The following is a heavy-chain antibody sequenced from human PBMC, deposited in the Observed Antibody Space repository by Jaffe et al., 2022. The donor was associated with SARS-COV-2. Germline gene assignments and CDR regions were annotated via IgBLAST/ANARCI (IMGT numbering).Heavy chain of an antibody. Sequence: QVQLVQSGVEVKEPGASVKVSCKASGYPFTSFGVSWVRQAPGEGLEWMGWISAYNGDTNYAQKFQGRLTVTTDTSTNTAYMELKSLRSDDTAVYYCARAGDAFDIWGRGTMVTVSS. V-gene: IGHV1-18*01. CDR3: ARAGDAFDI. J-gene: IGHJ3*02. CDR2: ISAYNGDT. CDR1: GYPFTSFG.